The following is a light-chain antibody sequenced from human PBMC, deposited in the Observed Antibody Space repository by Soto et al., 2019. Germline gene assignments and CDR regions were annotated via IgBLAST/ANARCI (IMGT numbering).Light chain of an antibody. V-gene: IGLV2-14*01. CDR1: SSDVGGYNS. Sequence: QSALTQPVSVSGSPGQSIAISCTGTSSDVGGYNSVSWYQQHPGKAPKLLIYDVSNRPSGVSNRFSGSKSGNTASLTISGLQAEDEADYYCSSYATGGSYVFGTGTKLTVL. CDR3: SSYATGGSYV. J-gene: IGLJ1*01. CDR2: DVS.